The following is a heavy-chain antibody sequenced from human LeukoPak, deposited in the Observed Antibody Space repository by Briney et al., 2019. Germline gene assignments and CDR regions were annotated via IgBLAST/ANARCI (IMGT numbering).Heavy chain of an antibody. D-gene: IGHD3-3*01. CDR3: ASLGVGGDY. Sequence: PGGSLRLSCAASGFTFSSHWMTWVRQAPGKGLEWVSYISSSSSTIYYADSVKGRFTISRDNAKNSLYLQMNSLRAEDTAVYYCASLGVGGDYWGQGTLVTVSS. J-gene: IGHJ4*02. CDR1: GFTFSSHW. V-gene: IGHV3-48*04. CDR2: ISSSSSTI.